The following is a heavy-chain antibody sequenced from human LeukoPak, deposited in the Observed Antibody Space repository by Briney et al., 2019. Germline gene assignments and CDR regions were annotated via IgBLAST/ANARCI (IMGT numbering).Heavy chain of an antibody. J-gene: IGHJ2*01. V-gene: IGHV4-59*08. D-gene: IGHD4-17*01. CDR1: GGSISSYY. Sequence: SETLSLTCTVSGGSISSYYWSWIRQPPGKGLEWIGYIYYSGSTNYNPSLKSRVTISVDTSKNQFSLKLSSVTAADTAVYYCARHYGDYVGWYFELWGRGTLVTVSS. CDR3: ARHYGDYVGWYFEL. CDR2: IYYSGST.